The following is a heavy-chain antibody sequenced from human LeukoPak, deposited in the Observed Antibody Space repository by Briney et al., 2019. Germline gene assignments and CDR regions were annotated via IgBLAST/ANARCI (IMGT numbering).Heavy chain of an antibody. CDR3: AREGRGYSYGKYAFDI. CDR2: IYYSGST. V-gene: IGHV4-39*07. J-gene: IGHJ3*02. D-gene: IGHD5-18*01. CDR1: GGSISSSSYY. Sequence: SETLSLTCTVSGGSISSSSYYWGWIRQPPGKGLEWIGSIYYSGSTYYNPSLKSRVTISVDTSKNQFSLKLSSVTAADTAVYYCAREGRGYSYGKYAFDIWGQGTMVTVSS.